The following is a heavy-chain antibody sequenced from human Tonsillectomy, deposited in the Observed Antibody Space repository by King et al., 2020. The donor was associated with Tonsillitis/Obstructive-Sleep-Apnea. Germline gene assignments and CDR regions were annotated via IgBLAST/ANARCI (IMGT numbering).Heavy chain of an antibody. CDR3: ARVPAGTFCYYIVV. D-gene: IGHD6-13*01. V-gene: IGHV4-28*05. CDR1: GYSISSNNW. J-gene: IGHJ6*03. Sequence: QLQESGPGLVKPSDTLSLTCAVSGYSISSNNWWGWFRQPPGKGLEWIGFIYYTGSIYYNPSLKSRLTMSIDTSKHQFSLRLSSVTAVDTAVYYCARVPAGTFCYYIVVWGKGTWVPDSS. CDR2: IYYTGSI.